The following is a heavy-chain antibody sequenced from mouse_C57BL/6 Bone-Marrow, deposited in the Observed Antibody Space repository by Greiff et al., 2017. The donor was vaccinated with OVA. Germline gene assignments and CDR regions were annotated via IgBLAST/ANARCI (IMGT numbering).Heavy chain of an antibody. CDR3: ATHERGGAQANYFDY. CDR2: FYPGSGSI. J-gene: IGHJ2*01. D-gene: IGHD3-2*02. Sequence: QVQLQQSGAELVKPGASVKLSCKASGYTFTEYTIHWVKQRSGQGLEWIGWFYPGSGSIKYNEKFKDKATLTADKSSSTVYMALSRLTSEDSAVYCWATHERGGAQANYFDYWGQGTTLTVSS. CDR1: GYTFTEYT. V-gene: IGHV1-62-2*01.